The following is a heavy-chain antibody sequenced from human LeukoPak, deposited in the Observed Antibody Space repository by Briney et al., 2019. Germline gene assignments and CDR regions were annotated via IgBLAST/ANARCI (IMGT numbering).Heavy chain of an antibody. J-gene: IGHJ4*02. V-gene: IGHV3-21*04. D-gene: IGHD1-26*01. CDR2: ISSSSSYI. CDR3: ARERGRGTDSPWFDY. Sequence: GGSLRLSCAASGFTFSSYSMNWVRQAPGKGREWVSSISSSSSYIYYADSGKGRFTISSDNSKNKPDLQMTRLRAEHTAVYSCARERGRGTDSPWFDYWGQGTLVTVSS. CDR1: GFTFSSYS.